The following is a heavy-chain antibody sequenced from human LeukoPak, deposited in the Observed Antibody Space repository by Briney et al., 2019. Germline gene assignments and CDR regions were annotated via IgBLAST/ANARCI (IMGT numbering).Heavy chain of an antibody. CDR2: IDSDGSST. CDR3: ARENAGDRWFDP. CDR1: GFTFSSYW. D-gene: IGHD2-21*02. V-gene: IGHV3-74*01. Sequence: GGSLRLSCAASGFTFSSYWMHWVRQAPGKGLVWVSRIDSDGSSTTYADSVKGRFTISRDNAKNTLYLQMNSLRAEDTAVYYCARENAGDRWFDPWGQGILVTVSS. J-gene: IGHJ5*02.